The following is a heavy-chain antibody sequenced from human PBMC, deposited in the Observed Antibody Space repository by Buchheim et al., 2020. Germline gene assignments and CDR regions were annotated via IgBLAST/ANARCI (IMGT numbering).Heavy chain of an antibody. CDR2: FNPTGGST. Sequence: QVQLVQSGAEVKKPGASVKVSCKASGYTFTSYHIHWVRQAPGQGLEWMGIFNPTGGSTSYAQKFQGRVTVTRDTSMSTVYMELSSLRSEDTAVYYCARRTVGANGYFDLWGRGTL. CDR3: ARRTVGANGYFDL. J-gene: IGHJ2*01. CDR1: GYTFTSYH. D-gene: IGHD1-26*01. V-gene: IGHV1-46*01.